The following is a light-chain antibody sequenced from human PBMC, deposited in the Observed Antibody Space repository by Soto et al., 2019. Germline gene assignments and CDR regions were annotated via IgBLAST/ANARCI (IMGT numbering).Light chain of an antibody. CDR3: QQSYSTSIT. Sequence: DIQMTQSPSSLSASVRDRITITCRASQSISNHLNWYQQKPGKGPNLLIYAASSLQRGVPSRFSGSGSGTDFTLTISSLQPEDFATYYCQQSYSTSITFGQGTRLEIK. J-gene: IGKJ5*01. CDR2: AAS. V-gene: IGKV1-39*01. CDR1: QSISNH.